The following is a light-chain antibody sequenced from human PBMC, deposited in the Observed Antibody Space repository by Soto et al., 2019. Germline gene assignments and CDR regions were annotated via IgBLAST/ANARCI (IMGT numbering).Light chain of an antibody. CDR1: SSDVGGYNY. CDR2: EVS. J-gene: IGLJ1*01. V-gene: IGLV2-14*01. Sequence: QSALTQPASVSGSPGQSITISCTGTSSDVGGYNYVSWYQQHPGKAPKLMIYEVSNRPSGASNRFSGSKSGNTASLTISGLQAEDEADYYCSSYTSSSTLYVFGTGTKATVL. CDR3: SSYTSSSTLYV.